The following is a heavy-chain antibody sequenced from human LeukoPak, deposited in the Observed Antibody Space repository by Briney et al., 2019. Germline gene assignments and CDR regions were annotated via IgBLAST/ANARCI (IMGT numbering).Heavy chain of an antibody. CDR1: GFIFSSYA. D-gene: IGHD2-15*01. J-gene: IGHJ4*02. CDR3: AKDTGTSRNYIALVAATHF. CDR2: ISSSGYNT. Sequence: TGGSLRLSCAARGFIFSSYAMSWVRQAPGEGVEWGSGISSSGYNTYHADSVKGRVTISRDNSKNTLYVRMNSLTAEDTAVYYCAKDTGTSRNYIALVAATHFWGQGTLLTVSS. V-gene: IGHV3-23*01.